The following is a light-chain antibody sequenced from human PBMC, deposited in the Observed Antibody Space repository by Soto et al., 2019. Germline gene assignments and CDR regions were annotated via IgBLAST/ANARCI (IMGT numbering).Light chain of an antibody. V-gene: IGKV3-11*01. CDR3: QQRSNWPRVT. J-gene: IGKJ5*01. CDR1: QSVSSY. Sequence: EIVLTQSPATLSLSPGERATLSCRASQSVSSYLAWYQQKHGQAPSLLIYDASNRATGIPARFSGSGSGTDFTLTISSLGPEDFAVYYCQQRSNWPRVTFGQGTRLEIK. CDR2: DAS.